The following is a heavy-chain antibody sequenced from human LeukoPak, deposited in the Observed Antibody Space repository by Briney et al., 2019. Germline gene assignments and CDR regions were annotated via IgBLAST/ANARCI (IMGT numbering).Heavy chain of an antibody. D-gene: IGHD2-15*01. Sequence: GGSLRFSSAASGFIFDDYPMQWVPQGPGKGLVWVFLTSGDRAMTYSVDTVKGRFTISRDNFKKSLYLQMSSLRTDDTPLYYCAKDLVGYGTYSYYYGLDVWGQGTTVSVYS. CDR2: TSGDRAMT. CDR3: AKDLVGYGTYSYYYGLDV. CDR1: GFIFDDYP. J-gene: IGHJ6*02. V-gene: IGHV3-43*02.